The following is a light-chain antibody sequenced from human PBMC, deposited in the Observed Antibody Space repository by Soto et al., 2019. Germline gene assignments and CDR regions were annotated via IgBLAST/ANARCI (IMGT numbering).Light chain of an antibody. V-gene: IGLV1-40*01. Sequence: VLTQPPSVSGAPGQRVTISCTGSSSNIGGAYDVHWYQQLPGAAPKLLIYADKYRPSGVPDRFSGSKSGTSASLAITGLQAEDEADYYCQSYDSSLNGYVFGTGTKVTVL. CDR1: SSNIGGAYD. J-gene: IGLJ1*01. CDR3: QSYDSSLNGYV. CDR2: ADK.